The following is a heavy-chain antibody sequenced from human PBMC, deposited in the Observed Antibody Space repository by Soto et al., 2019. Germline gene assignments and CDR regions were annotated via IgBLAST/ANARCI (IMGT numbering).Heavy chain of an antibody. V-gene: IGHV2-5*02. Sequence: QITLTESGPTLVKPTQTLTLTCTFSGFSFSTSAVGVGWIRQPPGKALEWLALIYWDDDKLYSPFLKSRLTINKDTSTNQVVLTMTNMDPVDTGTYYCAHLYWAAYGTRYYFDYWGQGTLVTVSS. CDR1: GFSFSTSAVG. J-gene: IGHJ4*02. D-gene: IGHD2-8*01. CDR2: IYWDDDK. CDR3: AHLYWAAYGTRYYFDY.